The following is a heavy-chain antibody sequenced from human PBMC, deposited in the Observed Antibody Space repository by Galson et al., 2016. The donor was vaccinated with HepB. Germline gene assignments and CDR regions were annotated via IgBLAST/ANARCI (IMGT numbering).Heavy chain of an antibody. V-gene: IGHV3-30*18. J-gene: IGHJ4*02. Sequence: SLRLSCAVTGFSFSAHGMHWVRQAPGKGLEWVAGVSYDGLNDYYADSVKGRFSISRDKSKKTLHLQMNSLRSEDTAVYYCAKELRAHGFGEIFFDYWGQGSLVTVPS. CDR3: AKELRAHGFGEIFFDY. CDR2: VSYDGLND. D-gene: IGHD3-10*01. CDR1: GFSFSAHG.